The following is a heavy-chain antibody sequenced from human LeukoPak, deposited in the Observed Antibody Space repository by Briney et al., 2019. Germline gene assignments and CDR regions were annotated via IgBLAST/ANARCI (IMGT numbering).Heavy chain of an antibody. D-gene: IGHD4/OR15-4a*01. V-gene: IGHV3-21*01. CDR2: ISGSSNYI. CDR1: GFSFSTYS. CDR3: ARVSSVPTPRALDY. J-gene: IGHJ4*02. Sequence: GGSLRLSCAASGFSFSTYSMNWVRQAPGKGPEWVSSISGSSNYIFYTDSVKGRFTVSRDNAKNSLYLHMSSLRDEDSAVYYCARVSSVPTPRALDYWGQGTLVTVSS.